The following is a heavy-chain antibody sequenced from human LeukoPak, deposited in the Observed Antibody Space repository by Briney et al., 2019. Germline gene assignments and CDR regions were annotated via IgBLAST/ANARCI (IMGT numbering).Heavy chain of an antibody. CDR1: GGSISSYY. CDR2: IYYSGIT. D-gene: IGHD7-27*01. Sequence: SETLSLTYTVSGGSISSYYWSWIRQPPGKGLEWIGYIYYSGITNYNPSLKSRVTISVDTSKNQFSLNLNSVTAADTAVFYCAKHPGAYDAFDIWGQGTMVTVSS. CDR3: AKHPGAYDAFDI. J-gene: IGHJ3*02. V-gene: IGHV4-59*08.